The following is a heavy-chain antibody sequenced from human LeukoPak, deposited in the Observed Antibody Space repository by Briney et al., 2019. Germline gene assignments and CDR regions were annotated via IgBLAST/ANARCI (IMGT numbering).Heavy chain of an antibody. J-gene: IGHJ4*02. CDR3: ARGKRSFDWFFRH. CDR2: IKPSSGDT. D-gene: IGHD3-9*01. V-gene: IGHV1-2*02. Sequence: ASVTVSCKTSAYTFTVYYIHWVRQAPGQGPEWMGWIKPSSGDTNYAQKFLGRVTITRDTSISTAYMEVSRLRSDDTAVYYCARGKRSFDWFFRHWGQGSLVTVSS. CDR1: AYTFTVYY.